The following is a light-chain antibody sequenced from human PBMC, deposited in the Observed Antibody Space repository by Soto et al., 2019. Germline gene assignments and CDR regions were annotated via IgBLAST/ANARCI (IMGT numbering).Light chain of an antibody. CDR3: QRYGNSPPLT. Sequence: VLTQSPGTLSLSPGERATLSCRASQSISSTSLAWYQHQPGQAPRLLVYGASVRASGIPDRFSGGGSGIDFTLTISRLEPEDFAVYYCQRYGNSPPLTFGGGTKVEIK. V-gene: IGKV3-20*01. J-gene: IGKJ4*01. CDR2: GAS. CDR1: QSISSTS.